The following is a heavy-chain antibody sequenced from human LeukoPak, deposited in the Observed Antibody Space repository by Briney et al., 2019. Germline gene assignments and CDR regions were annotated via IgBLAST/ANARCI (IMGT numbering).Heavy chain of an antibody. CDR2: ISGSGGST. V-gene: IGHV3-23*01. Sequence: GGSLRLSCAASGFTVSSNYMSWVRQAPGKGLEWVSAISGSGGSTYYADSVKGRFTISRDNSNNTLYLQMNSLRAEDTAVYYCAKDGYCSSTSCPMNYYGMDVWGQGTTVTVSS. CDR3: AKDGYCSSTSCPMNYYGMDV. CDR1: GFTVSSNY. D-gene: IGHD2-2*03. J-gene: IGHJ6*02.